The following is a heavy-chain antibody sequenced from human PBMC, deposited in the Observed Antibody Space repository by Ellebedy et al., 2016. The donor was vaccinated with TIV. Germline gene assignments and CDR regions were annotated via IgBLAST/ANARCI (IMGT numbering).Heavy chain of an antibody. CDR2: SHYSGST. CDR1: GGSVSSRRYY. D-gene: IGHD6-13*01. CDR3: AREWPHSGSSWYGPFDY. J-gene: IGHJ4*02. V-gene: IGHV4-61*01. Sequence: SETLSLTXTVSGGSVSSRRYYWSWIRQPPGKGLEWIGCSHYSGSTNYNPSLKSRVTISVDTSKNQFSLKLRSVTAADTAVYYCAREWPHSGSSWYGPFDYWGQGTLVTVSS.